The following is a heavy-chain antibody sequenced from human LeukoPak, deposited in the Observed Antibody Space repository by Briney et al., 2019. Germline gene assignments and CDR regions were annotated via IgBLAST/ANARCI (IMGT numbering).Heavy chain of an antibody. Sequence: SGTLSLTCAISGGSFSNGYWWSWVRQSPGKGLEFIGQISRIGTTNYNPSLRSRVSISMDKSQNLFSLNLTSVTAADTAVYYCARDKFYYYDSSGFTAYWGQGTLVTVSS. CDR1: GGSFSNGYW. CDR3: ARDKFYYYDSSGFTAY. V-gene: IGHV4-4*02. CDR2: ISRIGTT. D-gene: IGHD3-22*01. J-gene: IGHJ4*02.